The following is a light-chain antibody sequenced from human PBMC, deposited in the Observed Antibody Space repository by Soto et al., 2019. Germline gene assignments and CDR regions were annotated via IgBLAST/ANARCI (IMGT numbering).Light chain of an antibody. CDR2: EGS. CDR1: SSDVGSYNL. V-gene: IGLV2-23*01. Sequence: QSALTQPASVSGSPGQSITISCTGTSSDVGSYNLVSWYQQHPGKAPKLMIYEGSKRPSGVFNRFSGSKSGNTASLTISGWQAEVLADNYGFSYAGSSSPGVFGLGTKHTVL. J-gene: IGLJ2*01. CDR3: FSYAGSSSPGV.